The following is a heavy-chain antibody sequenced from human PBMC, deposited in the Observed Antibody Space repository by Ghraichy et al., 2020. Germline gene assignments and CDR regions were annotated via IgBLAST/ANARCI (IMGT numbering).Heavy chain of an antibody. CDR2: IYSGGST. D-gene: IGHD1-26*01. J-gene: IGHJ4*02. V-gene: IGHV3-53*01. Sequence: GGSLRLSCAASGFTVSSNYMSWVRQAPGKGLEWVSVIYSGGSTYYADSVKGRFTISRDNSKNTLYLQMNSLRAEDTAVYYCARDRSYSGSPEFDYWGEGTLGTVSP. CDR3: ARDRSYSGSPEFDY. CDR1: GFTVSSNY.